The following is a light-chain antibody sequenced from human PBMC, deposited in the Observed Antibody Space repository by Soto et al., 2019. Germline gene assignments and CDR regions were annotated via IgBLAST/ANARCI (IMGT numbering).Light chain of an antibody. CDR3: QEYNNWHPIT. CDR2: GAT. Sequence: EIVMTQAPVTLSVAPGERATLSCRASQSVRSNLAWYQQKPGQAPRLLIYGATTRATGIPARFSGSGSGTEFTLTITSLQSEDSAVYYCQEYNNWHPITFGGGTKVDIK. CDR1: QSVRSN. V-gene: IGKV3-15*01. J-gene: IGKJ4*01.